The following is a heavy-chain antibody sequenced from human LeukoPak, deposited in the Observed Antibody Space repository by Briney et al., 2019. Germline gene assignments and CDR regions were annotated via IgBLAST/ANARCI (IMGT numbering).Heavy chain of an antibody. Sequence: SSETLSLTCTVSGGSISSSSYYWGWIRQPPGKGLEWIGSIRYSGSTYYNPSLKSRVTISVDTSKNQFSLKLSSVTAADTAVYYCADYDFWSGFYYMDVWGKGTTVTVSS. J-gene: IGHJ6*03. V-gene: IGHV4-39*01. CDR2: IRYSGST. D-gene: IGHD3-3*01. CDR1: GGSISSSSYY. CDR3: ADYDFWSGFYYMDV.